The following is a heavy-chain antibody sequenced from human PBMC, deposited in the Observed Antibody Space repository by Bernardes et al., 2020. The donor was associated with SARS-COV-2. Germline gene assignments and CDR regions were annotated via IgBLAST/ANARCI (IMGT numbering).Heavy chain of an antibody. CDR1: VDSIGGYY. CDR2: IYYTGST. J-gene: IGHJ4*02. CDR3: ARTGTTTLTDNGLFDY. Sequence: SETLSLTCSVSVDSIGGYYWSCIRQPPGQGLEWIGFIYYTGSTNFNPSHKSLVPISVDTSKGLFSLNLSSVTAADTAVYYCARTGTTTLTDNGLFDYWGQGTLVTVSS. D-gene: IGHD1-7*01. V-gene: IGHV4-59*01.